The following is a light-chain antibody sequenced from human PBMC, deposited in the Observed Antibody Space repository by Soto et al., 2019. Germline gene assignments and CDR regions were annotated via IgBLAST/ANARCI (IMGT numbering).Light chain of an antibody. J-gene: IGKJ1*01. CDR3: QQYDKWPRT. CDR2: SAS. V-gene: IGKV3-15*01. CDR1: QSVSDN. Sequence: EIIMTQSPATLSVSPGERVTLSCRASQSVSDNVAWYQQRPGQSPRLLMHSASARAAGLPARFSGSGSGTEFSLSIHSLQSEDLAVYYCQQYDKWPRTFGQGTKVEIK.